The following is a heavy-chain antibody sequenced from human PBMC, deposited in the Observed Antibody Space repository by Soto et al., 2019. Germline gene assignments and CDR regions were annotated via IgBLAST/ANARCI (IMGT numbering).Heavy chain of an antibody. J-gene: IGHJ4*02. V-gene: IGHV3-30*03. CDR2: ISYDGSNK. D-gene: IGHD3-10*01. CDR3: ARNVLLWCGDRLPPLY. CDR1: GFTFSSYG. Sequence: QVQLVESGGGVVQPGRSLRLSCAASGFTFSSYGMHWVRQAPGKGLEWVAVISYDGSNKYYADSVKGRFTISRDNSKNTLYLQMNSLRAEDTAVYYCARNVLLWCGDRLPPLYWGQGTLVTVSS.